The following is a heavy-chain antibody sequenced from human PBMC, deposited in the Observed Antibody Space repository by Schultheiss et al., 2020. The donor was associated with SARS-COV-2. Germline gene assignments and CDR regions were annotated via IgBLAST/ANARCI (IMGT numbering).Heavy chain of an antibody. CDR2: INHSGST. V-gene: IGHV4-34*01. CDR1: GESFSGYY. CDR3: ARDRLKFGWELYFDY. Sequence: SETLSLTCAVYGESFSGYYWSWIRQPPGKGLEWIGEINHSGSTNYNPSLKSRVTISVDTSKNQFSLKLSSVTAADTAVYYCARDRLKFGWELYFDYWGQGTLVTVSS. D-gene: IGHD1-26*01. J-gene: IGHJ4*02.